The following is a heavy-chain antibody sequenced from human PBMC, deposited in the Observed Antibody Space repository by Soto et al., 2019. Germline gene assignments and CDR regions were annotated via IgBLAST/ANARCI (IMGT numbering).Heavy chain of an antibody. V-gene: IGHV1-18*01. CDR2: ISAYNGNT. CDR1: GYTFTSYG. CDR3: ARSLGFGVVPAARQYFDY. Sequence: ASVKVSCKASGYTFTSYGISWVRQAPGQGLEWMGWISAYNGNTNYAQKLQGRVTMTTDTSTSTAYMELSSLRSEDTAVYYCARSLGFGVVPAARQYFDYWGQGTLVTVSS. D-gene: IGHD2-2*01. J-gene: IGHJ4*02.